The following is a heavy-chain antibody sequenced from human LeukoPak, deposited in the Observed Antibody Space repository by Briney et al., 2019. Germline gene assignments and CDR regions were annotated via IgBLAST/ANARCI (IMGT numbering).Heavy chain of an antibody. D-gene: IGHD4-17*01. CDR2: LYYGGNT. V-gene: IGHV4-39*07. CDR3: ARDSRAYGLNTDG. J-gene: IGHJ4*02. CDR1: GGSISSSGYY. Sequence: SETLSLTCTVSGGSISSSGYYWHWIRQPPGKGLEWIGSLYYGGNTYYSPSLKSRVTISLDTSKNLFSLKLSSVTAADTAVYYCARDSRAYGLNTDGWGQGTLVTVSS.